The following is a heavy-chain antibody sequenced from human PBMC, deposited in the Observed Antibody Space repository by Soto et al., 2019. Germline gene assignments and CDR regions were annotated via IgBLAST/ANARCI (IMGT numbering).Heavy chain of an antibody. CDR2: IYWNDDK. CDR1: GFSLSSSGVG. D-gene: IGHD1-26*01. V-gene: IGHV2-5*01. Sequence: QITLKESGPTPVKPTQTLTLTCTFSGFSLSSSGVGVGWIRQTPGKALEWLALIYWNDDKRYSPSLKSRLTITKDTSKNQVVLTMTNMDPVDTATYFCAHWPISGSLYYFDSWGQGTLVTVSS. CDR3: AHWPISGSLYYFDS. J-gene: IGHJ4*02.